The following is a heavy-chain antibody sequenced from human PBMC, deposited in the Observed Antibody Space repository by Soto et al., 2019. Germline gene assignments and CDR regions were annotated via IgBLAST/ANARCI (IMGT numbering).Heavy chain of an antibody. J-gene: IGHJ4*02. CDR3: AGNDEGGSRL. CDR1: GFTFTSYS. Sequence: EVQLVESGGGLVKPGGSLRLSCVASGFTFTSYSMNWVRQAPGKGLEWVSSISDGSDYIVYADSMKGRFTISRDNAKNSPYLEMNSLRAEDTAVYFCAGNDEGGSRLWGQGTLVTVSS. D-gene: IGHD2-2*01. CDR2: ISDGSDYI. V-gene: IGHV3-21*01.